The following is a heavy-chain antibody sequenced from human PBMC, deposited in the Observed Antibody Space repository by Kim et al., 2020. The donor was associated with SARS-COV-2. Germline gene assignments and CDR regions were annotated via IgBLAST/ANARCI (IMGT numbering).Heavy chain of an antibody. J-gene: IGHJ6*02. CDR2: ISYDGSNK. Sequence: GGSLRLSCAASGFTFSSYGMHWVRQAPGKGLEWVAVISYDGSNKYYADSVKGRFTISRDNSKNTLYLQMNSLRAEDTAVYYCAREVADYYGSGSWPYGMDVWGQGTTVTVSS. CDR1: GFTFSSYG. V-gene: IGHV3-33*05. CDR3: AREVADYYGSGSWPYGMDV. D-gene: IGHD3-10*01.